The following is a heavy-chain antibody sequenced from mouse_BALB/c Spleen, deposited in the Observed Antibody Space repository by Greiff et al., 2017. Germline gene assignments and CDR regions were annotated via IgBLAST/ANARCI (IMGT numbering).Heavy chain of an antibody. Sequence: VQLKQSGPELVKPGASVKISCKASGYTFTDYNMHWVKQSHGKSLEWIGYIYPYNGGTGYNQKFKSKATLTVDNSSSTAYMELRSLTSEDSAVYYCARPGYYGFAYWGQGTLVTVSA. CDR1: GYTFTDYN. J-gene: IGHJ3*01. V-gene: IGHV1S29*02. CDR3: ARPGYYGFAY. CDR2: IYPYNGGT. D-gene: IGHD2-3*01.